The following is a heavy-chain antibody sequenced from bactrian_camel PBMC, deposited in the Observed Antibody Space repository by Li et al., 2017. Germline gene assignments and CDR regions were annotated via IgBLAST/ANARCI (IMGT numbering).Heavy chain of an antibody. Sequence: QVQLVESGGGSVQAGGSLRLYCTASGYSSLCMGWFRQAPGKEREEVAAIRSDGMTNHADSVKGRFTISKDDAKNTLYLQMSSLKPEDSAMYYCAAELRPDYVLQARNILRPNGYNRWGRGTQVTVS. J-gene: IGHJ4*01. D-gene: IGHD4*01. V-gene: IGHV3S53*01. CDR1: GYSSLC. CDR2: IRSDGMT. CDR3: AAELRPDYVLQARNILRPNGYNR.